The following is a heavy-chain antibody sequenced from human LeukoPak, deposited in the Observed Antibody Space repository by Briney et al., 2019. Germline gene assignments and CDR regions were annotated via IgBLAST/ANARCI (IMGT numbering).Heavy chain of an antibody. Sequence: GRSLRLSCAASGFTFSSYAMHWVRQAPGKGLEWVAVISYDGSNKYYADSVKGRFTISRDNSKNTLYLQMNGLRAEDTAVYYCARDSSGWYHAFDIWGQGTMVTVSS. J-gene: IGHJ3*02. CDR1: GFTFSSYA. V-gene: IGHV3-30-3*01. D-gene: IGHD6-19*01. CDR2: ISYDGSNK. CDR3: ARDSSGWYHAFDI.